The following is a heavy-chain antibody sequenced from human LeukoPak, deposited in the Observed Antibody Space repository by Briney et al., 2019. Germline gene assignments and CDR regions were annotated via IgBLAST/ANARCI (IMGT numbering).Heavy chain of an antibody. Sequence: ASVKVSCTASGYTFTGYYMHWVRQAPGQGLEWMGWINPNSGGTNYAQKFQGWVTMTRDTSITTAYMELNRLTSDDTAVYYCVRDRPHNWFDPWGQGTLVTVSS. CDR2: INPNSGGT. CDR1: GYTFTGYY. J-gene: IGHJ5*02. CDR3: VRDRPHNWFDP. V-gene: IGHV1-2*04.